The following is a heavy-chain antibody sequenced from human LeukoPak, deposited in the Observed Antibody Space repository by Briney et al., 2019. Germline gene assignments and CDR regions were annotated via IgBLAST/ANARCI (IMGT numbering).Heavy chain of an antibody. Sequence: GGSLRLSCAASGFTFSSYSMNWVRQAPGKGLEWVSSISSSSSYIYYADSVKGRFTISRDNAKNSLYLQMNSLRAEDTAVYYCAKVRSSGWYVDYFDYWGQGTLVTVSS. D-gene: IGHD6-19*01. J-gene: IGHJ4*02. V-gene: IGHV3-21*04. CDR1: GFTFSSYS. CDR2: ISSSSSYI. CDR3: AKVRSSGWYVDYFDY.